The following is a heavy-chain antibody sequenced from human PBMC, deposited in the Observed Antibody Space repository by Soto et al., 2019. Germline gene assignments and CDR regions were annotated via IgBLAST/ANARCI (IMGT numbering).Heavy chain of an antibody. CDR2: VSSTGST. J-gene: IGHJ5*02. V-gene: IGHV4-59*01. CDR3: ARFSPPRKSYDSNSGWFDP. D-gene: IGHD3-22*01. Sequence: SETLSLTCTVSGGSLNSYYWTWIRQSPGKGLEWIGYVSSTGSTNYNPSLKSRLTMSLDTSTNEVSLSLTSVTAADAAVYFCARFSPPRKSYDSNSGWFDPWGQGIMVT. CDR1: GGSLNSYY.